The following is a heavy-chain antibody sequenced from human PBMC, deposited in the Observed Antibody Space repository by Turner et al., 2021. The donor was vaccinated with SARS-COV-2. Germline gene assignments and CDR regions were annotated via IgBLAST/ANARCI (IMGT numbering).Heavy chain of an antibody. CDR1: GYTFTGYY. J-gene: IGHJ4*02. D-gene: IGHD6-13*01. Sequence: QVHLVQSGAEVKKPGASVKVSCKSSGYTFTGYYIHWVRQAPRQGLEWMGWINPNSGGTNYAEKFQGRVTMTSDTSISTVYMELTRLISDDTAVYYCARVVLQGIPNFDYWGQGTLVTVSS. V-gene: IGHV1-2*02. CDR2: INPNSGGT. CDR3: ARVVLQGIPNFDY.